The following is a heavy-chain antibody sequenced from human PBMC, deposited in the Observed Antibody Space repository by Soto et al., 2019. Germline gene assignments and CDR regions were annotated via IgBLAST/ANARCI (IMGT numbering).Heavy chain of an antibody. CDR2: ISGSGGST. CDR3: AKDQIAVAGPPHFDY. CDR1: GITFSSYA. Sequence: PWGSLRLSCAASGITFSSYAMSWVRQAPGKGLEWVSAISGSGGSTYYADSVKGRFTISRDNSKNTLYLQMNSLRAEDTAVYYCAKDQIAVAGPPHFDYWGQGALVTVSS. V-gene: IGHV3-23*01. D-gene: IGHD6-19*01. J-gene: IGHJ4*02.